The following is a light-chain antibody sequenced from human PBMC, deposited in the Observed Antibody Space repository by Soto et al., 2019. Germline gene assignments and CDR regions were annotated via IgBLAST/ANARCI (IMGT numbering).Light chain of an antibody. J-gene: IGKJ4*01. CDR2: DVS. V-gene: IGKV1-5*01. CDR1: QTLSSW. Sequence: DIHMTQSPSTLSASVGDRVTITGRASQTLSSWLAWYQQKPGKAPKLLIYDVSNLESGVPSSFSGSGSGTEFTLTISSLQPDDFATYYCQQYNSYSLTFGGGTKVEIK. CDR3: QQYNSYSLT.